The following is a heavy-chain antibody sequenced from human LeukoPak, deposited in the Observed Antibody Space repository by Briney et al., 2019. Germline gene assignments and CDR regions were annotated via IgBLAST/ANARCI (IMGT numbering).Heavy chain of an antibody. J-gene: IGHJ3*02. Sequence: PGGSLRLSCAASEFTVSRNYMTWVRQAPGQGLEWVSVIYSAGSTHYADSVKGRFSISRDNSNNTLYLQMHSLRVDDTAVYYCARGGGTDAFDIWGPGTMVTVSS. CDR2: IYSAGST. CDR1: EFTVSRNY. CDR3: ARGGGTDAFDI. D-gene: IGHD1-1*01. V-gene: IGHV3-53*01.